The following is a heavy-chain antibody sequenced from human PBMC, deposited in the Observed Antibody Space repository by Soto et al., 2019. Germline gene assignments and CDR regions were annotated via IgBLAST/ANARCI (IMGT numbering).Heavy chain of an antibody. CDR3: AKVEEVFDFWSGYRYYYGMDV. Sequence: EVQLLESGGGLVQPGGSLRLSCAASGFTFSSYAMSWVRQAPGKGLEWVSAISGSGGSTDYADSVKARFTIASDNSKNTLYLQMNGLRAEDRSVYYCAKVEEVFDFWSGYRYYYGMDVWGHGTTVTVSS. J-gene: IGHJ6*02. D-gene: IGHD3-3*01. CDR1: GFTFSSYA. V-gene: IGHV3-23*01. CDR2: ISGSGGST.